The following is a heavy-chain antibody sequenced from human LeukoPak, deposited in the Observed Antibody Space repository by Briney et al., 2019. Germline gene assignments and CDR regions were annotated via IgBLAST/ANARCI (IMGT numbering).Heavy chain of an antibody. V-gene: IGHV4-59*12. CDR3: ARVGGGNFYFDY. D-gene: IGHD4-23*01. Sequence: KPSETLSLTCTVSGGSISSYYWSWIRQPPGKGLEWIGYIYYSGSTNYNPSLKSRVTISVDTSKNQFSLKLSSVTAADTAVYYCARVGGGNFYFDYWGQGTLVTVSS. CDR1: GGSISSYY. J-gene: IGHJ4*02. CDR2: IYYSGST.